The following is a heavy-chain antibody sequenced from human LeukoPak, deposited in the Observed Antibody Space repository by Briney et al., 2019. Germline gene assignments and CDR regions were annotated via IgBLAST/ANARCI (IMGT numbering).Heavy chain of an antibody. D-gene: IGHD3-9*01. CDR1: GVSISSREW. V-gene: IGHV4-4*02. CDR2: IHRDGRT. J-gene: IGHJ4*02. Sequence: SGTLSLTCAVSGVSISSREWWIWVRQPPRQGLEWIGEIHRDGRTRYNPSLKSRVTMSMDYSKNQFSLSVTSVTAADTAIYYCGKTDIYFNPIDYWGPGSLVTVSS. CDR3: GKTDIYFNPIDY.